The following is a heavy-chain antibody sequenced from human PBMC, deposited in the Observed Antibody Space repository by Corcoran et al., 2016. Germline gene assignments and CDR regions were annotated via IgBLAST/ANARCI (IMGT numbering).Heavy chain of an antibody. CDR1: GFTFSSYG. J-gene: IGHJ2*01. Sequence: QVQLVESGGGVVQPGRSLRLSCAASGFTFSSYGMHWVRQAPGKGLEWVAVIWYDGSNKYYVDSVEGRFTISRDNSKNTLSLQRNSLRADDTAIYFCARDRDSSYYDLWGRGTLVTVSS. V-gene: IGHV3-33*01. D-gene: IGHD2-15*01. CDR2: IWYDGSNK. CDR3: ARDRDSSYYDL.